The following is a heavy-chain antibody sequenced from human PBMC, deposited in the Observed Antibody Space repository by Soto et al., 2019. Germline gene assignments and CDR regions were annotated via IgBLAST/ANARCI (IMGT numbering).Heavy chain of an antibody. J-gene: IGHJ6*03. V-gene: IGHV3-30*18. CDR1: GFTFSDYY. CDR3: AKVQEYCSSTSCYYYYYYMDV. CDR2: ISYDGSNK. D-gene: IGHD2-2*01. Sequence: GGSLRLSCAASGFTFSDYYMSWIRQAPGKGLEWVSVISYDGSNKYYADSVKGRFTISRDNSKNTLYLQMNSLRAEDTAVYYCAKVQEYCSSTSCYYYYYYMDVWGKGTTVTVSS.